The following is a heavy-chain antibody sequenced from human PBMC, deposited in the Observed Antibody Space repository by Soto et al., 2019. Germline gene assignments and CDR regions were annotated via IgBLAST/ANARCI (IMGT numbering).Heavy chain of an antibody. V-gene: IGHV4-59*08. CDR3: ARHARYYDILTGYSTLSWFDP. CDR1: FVSIISYV. Sequence: TDNLYLNYTVSFVSIISYVVSWICGPTRKGLEWIGYIYYSGSTNYNPSLKSRVTMSVDTSKNQFSLKLSSVTAADTAVYYCARHARYYDILTGYSTLSWFDPWGQGTLVTVS. J-gene: IGHJ5*02. D-gene: IGHD3-9*01. CDR2: IYYSGST.